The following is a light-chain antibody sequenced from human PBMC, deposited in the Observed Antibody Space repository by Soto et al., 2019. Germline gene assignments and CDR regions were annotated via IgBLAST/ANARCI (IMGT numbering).Light chain of an antibody. CDR2: GAS. J-gene: IGKJ3*01. Sequence: EIVLTQSPGTLSLSPGERATLSCRASQTITSSSLAWYQQKPGQAPRLLIYGASRRATGSPDRFSGSGSGTDFTLTISRLEPEDFAVYYCQQRSSWPFTFGPGTKVDIK. V-gene: IGKV3D-20*02. CDR3: QQRSSWPFT. CDR1: QTITSSS.